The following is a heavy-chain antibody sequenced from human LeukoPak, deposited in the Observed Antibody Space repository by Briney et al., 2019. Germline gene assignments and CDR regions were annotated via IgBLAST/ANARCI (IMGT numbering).Heavy chain of an antibody. Sequence: SVKVSCKASGYTFTGYYMHWVRQAPGQGLGWMGWINPNSGGTNYAQKFQGRVTMTRDTSISTAYMELSRLRSDDTAVYYCATHPSYSSGWFSPLDAFDIWGQGTMVTVSS. J-gene: IGHJ3*02. CDR3: ATHPSYSSGWFSPLDAFDI. CDR1: GYTFTGYY. V-gene: IGHV1-2*02. D-gene: IGHD6-19*01. CDR2: INPNSGGT.